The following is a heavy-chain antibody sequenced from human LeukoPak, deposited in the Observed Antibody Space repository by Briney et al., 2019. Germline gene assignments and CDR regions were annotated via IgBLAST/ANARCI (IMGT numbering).Heavy chain of an antibody. D-gene: IGHD3-22*01. J-gene: IGHJ6*03. CDR3: ARLKFYDSTGYSPGYYMDV. CDR2: IYGSGIT. Sequence: PSETLSLTCTVSGGSIISNYWSWIRQSAGRGLEWMGRIYGSGITDYNPSLKSRVTISLDTSRNHFSLRLTSVTAADTAVYYCARLKFYDSTGYSPGYYMDVWGKGPTVSVSS. V-gene: IGHV4-4*07. CDR1: GGSIISNY.